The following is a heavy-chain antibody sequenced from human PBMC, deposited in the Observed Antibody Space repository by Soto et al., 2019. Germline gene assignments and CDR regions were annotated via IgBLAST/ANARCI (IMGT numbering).Heavy chain of an antibody. Sequence: EVQLLESGGGLVQPGGSLRLSWAASGFTFSSYAMSWVRQAPGKGLEWVSAISGSGGSTYYADSVKGRFTISRDNSKNTLYLQMNSLRAEDTAVYYCAKDQYYYDSSGYVYFDYWGQGTLVTVSS. CDR2: ISGSGGST. J-gene: IGHJ4*02. CDR3: AKDQYYYDSSGYVYFDY. V-gene: IGHV3-23*01. D-gene: IGHD3-22*01. CDR1: GFTFSSYA.